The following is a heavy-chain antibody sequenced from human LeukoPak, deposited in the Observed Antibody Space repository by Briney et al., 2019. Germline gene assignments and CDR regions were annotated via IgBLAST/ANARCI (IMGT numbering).Heavy chain of an antibody. V-gene: IGHV4-61*02. CDR2: IYTSGST. J-gene: IGHJ3*02. D-gene: IGHD6-6*01. CDR3: ARGGGSSFRLYAFDI. CDR1: GGSISSGSYY. Sequence: PSETLSLTCTVSGGSISSGSYYWSWIRQPAGKGLEWIGRIYTSGSTNYNPSLKSRVTISGDTSKNQFSLKLSSVTAADTAVYYCARGGGSSFRLYAFDIWGQGTMVTVSS.